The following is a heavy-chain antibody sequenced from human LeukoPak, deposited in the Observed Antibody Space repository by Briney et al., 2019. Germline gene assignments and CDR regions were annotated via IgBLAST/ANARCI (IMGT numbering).Heavy chain of an antibody. J-gene: IGHJ4*02. CDR2: IYYSGST. D-gene: IGHD3-3*01. Sequence: SETLSLTCTVSGGSISSSSYYWGWIRQPPGKGLEWIGSIYYSGSTYYNPSLKSRVTISVDTSKNQFSLKLSSVTAADTAVYYCARISGVGYDFWSGYSTTFDYWGQGTLVTVSS. CDR1: GGSISSSSYY. CDR3: ARISGVGYDFWSGYSTTFDY. V-gene: IGHV4-39*07.